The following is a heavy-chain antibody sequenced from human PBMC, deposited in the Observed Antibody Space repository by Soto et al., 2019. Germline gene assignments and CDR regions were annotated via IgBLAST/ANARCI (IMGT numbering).Heavy chain of an antibody. CDR1: GGSISSGGYY. J-gene: IGHJ4*02. V-gene: IGHV4-31*03. Sequence: SESLSLTCTVSGGSISSGGYYWSWIRQHPGKGLEWIGYIYYSGSTYYNPSLKSRVTISVDTSKNQFSLKLSSVTAADTAVYYCARVGYSSSWFLPTYYFDYWGQGTLVTVSS. D-gene: IGHD6-13*01. CDR3: ARVGYSSSWFLPTYYFDY. CDR2: IYYSGST.